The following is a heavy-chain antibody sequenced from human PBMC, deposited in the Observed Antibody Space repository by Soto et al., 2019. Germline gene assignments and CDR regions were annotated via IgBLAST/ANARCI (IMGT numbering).Heavy chain of an antibody. V-gene: IGHV3-23*01. Sequence: GGSLRLSCAASGFTFSTYSMSWVRQAPGKGLEWVSAISGSGDTTYYANSVKGRFTISRDNSKNTLYLQMNSLRAEDTAVYYCAKGSYRPHDYWGQGTLVTVSS. D-gene: IGHD1-26*01. CDR1: GFTFSTYS. J-gene: IGHJ4*02. CDR3: AKGSYRPHDY. CDR2: ISGSGDTT.